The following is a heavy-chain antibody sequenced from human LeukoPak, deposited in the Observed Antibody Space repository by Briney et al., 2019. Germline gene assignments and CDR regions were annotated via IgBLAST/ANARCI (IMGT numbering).Heavy chain of an antibody. J-gene: IGHJ3*02. CDR3: ARVESSITIFGVVTLGAFDI. Sequence: GGSLRLSCAASGFTFSSYAMSWVRQAPGKGLEWVSAISGSAGSTYYADSVKGRFTISRDNAKNSLYLQMNSLRAEDTAVYYCARVESSITIFGVVTLGAFDIWGQGTMVTVSS. V-gene: IGHV3-23*01. D-gene: IGHD3-3*01. CDR1: GFTFSSYA. CDR2: ISGSAGST.